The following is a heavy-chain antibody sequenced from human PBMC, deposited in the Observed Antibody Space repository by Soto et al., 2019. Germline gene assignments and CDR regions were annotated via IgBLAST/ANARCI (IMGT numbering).Heavy chain of an antibody. CDR2: INAGNGNT. Sequence: GASVKASCKDPGYTFTSYAMYWARQAPGQRLEWMGWINAGNGNTKYSQKFQGRVTITRDTSASTAYMELSSLRSEDTAVYYCARSIVVVTALDYWGQGTLVTVSS. V-gene: IGHV1-3*01. CDR3: ARSIVVVTALDY. D-gene: IGHD2-21*02. J-gene: IGHJ4*02. CDR1: GYTFTSYA.